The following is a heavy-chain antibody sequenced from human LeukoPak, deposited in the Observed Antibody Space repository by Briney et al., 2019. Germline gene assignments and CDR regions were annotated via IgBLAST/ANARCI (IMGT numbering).Heavy chain of an antibody. J-gene: IGHJ4*02. D-gene: IGHD6-13*01. CDR3: ARYSAAAGRYYFGY. CDR1: GGSISNYF. V-gene: IGHV4-59*01. CDR2: IYYSGST. Sequence: PSETLSLTCTVSGGSISNYFWTWIRQPPGKGLEWLGYIYYSGSTNYNPSLKSRVTISLDTSKNHFSLKLSSVTAADTAVYYCARYSAAAGRYYFGYWGQGTLVTVSS.